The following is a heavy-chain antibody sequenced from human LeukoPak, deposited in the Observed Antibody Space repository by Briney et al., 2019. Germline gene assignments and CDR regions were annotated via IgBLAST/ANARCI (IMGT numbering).Heavy chain of an antibody. V-gene: IGHV7-4-1*02. CDR2: INTNTGNP. D-gene: IGHD2-21*01. Sequence: ASMKVSCKASGYSFTTYAMIWVRQAPGQGLEWMGWINTNTGNPTYAQGFTGRLVLSLDTSVSTAYLQISSLKAEDTAVYYCARELHAFDIWGQGTMVTVSS. CDR1: GYSFTTYA. CDR3: ARELHAFDI. J-gene: IGHJ3*02.